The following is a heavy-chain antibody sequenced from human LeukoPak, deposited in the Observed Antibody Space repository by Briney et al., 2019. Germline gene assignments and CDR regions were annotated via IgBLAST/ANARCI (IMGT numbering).Heavy chain of an antibody. Sequence: GWSLRLSCATSGFIFSSYSMNWVRQSPGKGPEWVSSITSSSTFIYYADSVKGRFTVSRDNAKNSLYLQMNSLRVEDTAVYYCARSDGRQNYDSYYYYMDVWGKGTTVTVSS. CDR1: GFIFSSYS. J-gene: IGHJ6*03. D-gene: IGHD1-7*01. CDR3: ARSDGRQNYDSYYYYMDV. CDR2: ITSSSTFI. V-gene: IGHV3-21*01.